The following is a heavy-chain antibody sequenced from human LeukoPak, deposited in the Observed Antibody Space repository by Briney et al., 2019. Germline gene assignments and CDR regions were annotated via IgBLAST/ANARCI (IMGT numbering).Heavy chain of an antibody. D-gene: IGHD6-19*01. V-gene: IGHV3-23*01. J-gene: IGHJ4*02. Sequence: GGSLRLSCAASGYIFRSYAMSWVRESPGRGREGVSAISGSGGSTYYADSVKGRFTISRDNPKNTLYLQMNSLRAEDTAVYYCAKDGQVSSGWFDYWGQGTLVTVSS. CDR3: AKDGQVSSGWFDY. CDR1: GYIFRSYA. CDR2: ISGSGGST.